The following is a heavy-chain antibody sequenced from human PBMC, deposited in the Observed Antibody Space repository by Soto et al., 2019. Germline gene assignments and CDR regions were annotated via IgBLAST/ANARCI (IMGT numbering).Heavy chain of an antibody. CDR2: IKQDGSEK. CDR3: ARVPTPPYYDFWSGYYGNYYYYMDV. Sequence: GGSLRLSCAASGFTFSSYWMSWVRQAPGKGLEWVANIKQDGSEKYYVDSVKGRFTISRDNAKNSLYLQMNSLRAEDTAVYYCARVPTPPYYDFWSGYYGNYYYYMDVWGKGTTVTVSS. CDR1: GFTFSSYW. J-gene: IGHJ6*03. V-gene: IGHV3-7*01. D-gene: IGHD3-3*01.